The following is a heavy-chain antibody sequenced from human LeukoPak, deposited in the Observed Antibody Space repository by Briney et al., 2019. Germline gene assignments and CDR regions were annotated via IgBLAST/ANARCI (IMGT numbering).Heavy chain of an antibody. J-gene: IGHJ6*03. CDR3: ARGLSGAGFYMDV. CDR2: FYYSGST. Sequence: SETLSLTCTVSGGSVSRCYWSWIRQPPGKGLEWIGYFYYSGSTNYNPSLKSRVTISVDTSKNQFSLKLTSVTAADTAVYYCARGLSGAGFYMDVWGKGTTVTVSS. D-gene: IGHD6-19*01. V-gene: IGHV4-59*02. CDR1: GGSVSRCY.